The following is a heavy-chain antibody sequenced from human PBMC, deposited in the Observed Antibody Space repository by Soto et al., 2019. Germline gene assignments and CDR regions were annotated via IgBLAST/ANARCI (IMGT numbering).Heavy chain of an antibody. V-gene: IGHV4-31*03. CDR3: ARGQVVTMVRGVITTLDY. CDR1: GGSISSGGYY. CDR2: IYYSGST. Sequence: QVQLQESGPGLVKPSQTLSLTCTFSGGSISSGGYYWSWIRQHPGKGLEWIGYIYYSGSTYYNPSRKSRVTTAVDTSKNQYSLKLSSVTAADTAVYYCARGQVVTMVRGVITTLDYWGQGTLVTVSS. J-gene: IGHJ4*02. D-gene: IGHD3-10*01.